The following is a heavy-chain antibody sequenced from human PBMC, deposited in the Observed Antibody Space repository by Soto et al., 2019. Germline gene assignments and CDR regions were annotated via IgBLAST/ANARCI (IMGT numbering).Heavy chain of an antibody. V-gene: IGHV3-30-3*01. CDR1: GFTFSSYA. CDR3: ARDSGYSYGFAFDI. CDR2: ISYDGSNK. D-gene: IGHD5-18*01. Sequence: GGSLRLSCAASGFTFSSYAMHWVRQAPGKGLEWVAVISYDGSNKYYADSVKGRFTISRDNSKSTLYLQMNSLRAEDTAVYYCARDSGYSYGFAFDIWGQGTMVTVSS. J-gene: IGHJ3*02.